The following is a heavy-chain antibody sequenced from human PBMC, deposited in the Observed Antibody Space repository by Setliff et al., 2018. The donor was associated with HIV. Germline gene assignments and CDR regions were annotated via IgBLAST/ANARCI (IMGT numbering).Heavy chain of an antibody. CDR1: GGSISSSTYY. Sequence: SETLSLTCTVSGGSISSSTYYWGWIRQPPGKGLEWIASVDHGGNTYYNPSLKSRVTISVDTSKNQLSLQLSSVTAADTAIYYCARARYGVAAVGYWGQGTPVTVSS. J-gene: IGHJ4*02. D-gene: IGHD6-13*01. CDR3: ARARYGVAAVGY. CDR2: VDHGGNT. V-gene: IGHV4-39*07.